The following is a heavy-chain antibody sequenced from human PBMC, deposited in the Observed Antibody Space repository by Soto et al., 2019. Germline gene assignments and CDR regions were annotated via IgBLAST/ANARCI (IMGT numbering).Heavy chain of an antibody. D-gene: IGHD1-1*01. CDR1: GYTFTSYG. CDR3: ERAGYGDY. CDR2: ISAHNGNT. Sequence: QVHLVQSGAEVKKPGASVKVSCKASGYTFTSYGITWVRQAPGQGLEWMGWISAHNGNTDYAQKLQDRVIVNRDNSKSTAYKELRSLISDDTAVYYCERAGYGDYWGQGAMVTDS. J-gene: IGHJ4*02. V-gene: IGHV1-18*01.